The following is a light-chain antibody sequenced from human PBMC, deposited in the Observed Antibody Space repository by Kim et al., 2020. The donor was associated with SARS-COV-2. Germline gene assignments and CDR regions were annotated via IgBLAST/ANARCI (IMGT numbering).Light chain of an antibody. CDR2: DVN. J-gene: IGLJ3*02. V-gene: IGLV2-14*04. CDR3: SSYTSSSTWV. Sequence: GQSITISCTGTSSDIGGYNYDSWYQQYPGTAPKLIIYDVNKRPSGVSNRFSASKSVNTTSLTISGLQAEDDADYYCSSYTSSSTWVFGGGTQLTVL. CDR1: SSDIGGYNY.